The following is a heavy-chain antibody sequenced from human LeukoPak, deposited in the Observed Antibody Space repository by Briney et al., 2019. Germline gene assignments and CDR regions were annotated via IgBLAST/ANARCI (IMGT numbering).Heavy chain of an antibody. CDR2: IKSKTDGGT. D-gene: IGHD2-2*01. Sequence: PGGSLRLSCAASGFTFSKAWMSWVRQAPGKGLEWVGRIKSKTDGGTDYAAPVKGRFTISRDDSKNTLYLQMNSLKTEDTAVYYCTTDPFQNIVVVPAAIIKMDYWGQGTPVTVAS. CDR3: TTDPFQNIVVVPAAIIKMDY. CDR1: GFTFSKAW. J-gene: IGHJ4*02. V-gene: IGHV3-15*01.